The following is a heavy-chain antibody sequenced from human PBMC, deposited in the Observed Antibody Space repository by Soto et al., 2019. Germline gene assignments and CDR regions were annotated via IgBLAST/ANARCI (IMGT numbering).Heavy chain of an antibody. CDR3: ARVVVTAIGHYYYYGMDV. CDR2: IIPIFGTA. V-gene: IGHV1-69*13. Sequence: GASAQVSRKTSTDTFSSYAISSARQASGQRPEWRGGIIPIFGTANYAQKFQGRVTITADESTSTAYMELSSLRAEDTAVYYCARVVVTAIGHYYYYGMDVWGRGTTVTVS. D-gene: IGHD2-21*02. J-gene: IGHJ6*02. CDR1: TDTFSSYA.